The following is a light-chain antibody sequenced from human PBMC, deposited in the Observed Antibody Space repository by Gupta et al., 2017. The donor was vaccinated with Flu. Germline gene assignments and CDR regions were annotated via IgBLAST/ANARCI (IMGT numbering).Light chain of an antibody. J-gene: IGKJ4*01. CDR1: QSVLYSLNNKNY. CDR3: QQCLSALS. CDR2: WAS. Sequence: DIVMTQSPDSLAVSLGERATINCKSSQSVLYSLNNKNYLAWYQQKPGQAPKLLIYWASTRASGVPDRFSGRGSGTEFTLTISSLQAEDVAVYYCQQCLSALSLGGGTKVQIK. V-gene: IGKV4-1*01.